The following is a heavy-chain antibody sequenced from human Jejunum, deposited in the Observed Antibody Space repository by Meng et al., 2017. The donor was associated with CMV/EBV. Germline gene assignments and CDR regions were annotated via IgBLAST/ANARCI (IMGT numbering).Heavy chain of an antibody. V-gene: IGHV3-66*02. CDR3: ARDRHYGADY. D-gene: IGHD4/OR15-4a*01. CDR2: IYDVGNI. Sequence: SCAASGFSVGNNYMNWVRQAPGKGLEWVSVIYDVGNIYYADSVKGRFFISRDSSKNMLYLQMNSLRPEDTALYYCARDRHYGADYWGQGTLVTVSS. J-gene: IGHJ4*02. CDR1: GFSVGNNY.